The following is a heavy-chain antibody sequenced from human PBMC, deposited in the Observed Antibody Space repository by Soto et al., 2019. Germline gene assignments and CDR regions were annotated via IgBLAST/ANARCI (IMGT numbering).Heavy chain of an antibody. D-gene: IGHD4-17*01. CDR1: GGSISSYY. CDR2: IYYSGGT. J-gene: IGHJ4*02. Sequence: QVQLQESGPGLVKPSETLSLTCTVSGGSISSYYWSWIRQPPGKGLEWIGYIYYSGGTNYNPSLKSRVTISVDTSKNQFSLKLSSVTAADTAVYYCARSLYGDYGGYFDYWGQGTLVTVSS. V-gene: IGHV4-59*08. CDR3: ARSLYGDYGGYFDY.